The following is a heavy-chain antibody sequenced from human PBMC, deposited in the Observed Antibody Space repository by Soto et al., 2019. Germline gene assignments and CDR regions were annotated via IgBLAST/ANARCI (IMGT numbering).Heavy chain of an antibody. D-gene: IGHD2-2*01. Sequence: GGSLRLSCAASGFTFSSYWMSWVRQAPGKGLEWVANIKQDGSEKYYVDSVKGRFTISRDNAKNSLYLQMNSLRAEDTAVYYCARGVVPAAMGGLDYYYMDVWGKGTTVTVSS. CDR3: ARGVVPAAMGGLDYYYMDV. V-gene: IGHV3-7*04. CDR2: IKQDGSEK. J-gene: IGHJ6*03. CDR1: GFTFSSYW.